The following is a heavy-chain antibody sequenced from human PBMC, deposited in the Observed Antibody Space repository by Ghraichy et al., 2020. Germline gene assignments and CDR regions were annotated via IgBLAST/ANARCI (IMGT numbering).Heavy chain of an antibody. CDR2: ITGSDKSP. D-gene: IGHD1-26*01. Sequence: GGSLRLSCAEYHFTLSTSGMSWSRPAPGKGLEWVASITGSDKSPYYADSVRGRFTISRDNSKNTLYLQMNSLRAEDTAIYYCATDKRGNYPRAFDSWGQGTLVTVSS. J-gene: IGHJ4*02. CDR1: HFTLSTSG. V-gene: IGHV3-23*01. CDR3: ATDKRGNYPRAFDS.